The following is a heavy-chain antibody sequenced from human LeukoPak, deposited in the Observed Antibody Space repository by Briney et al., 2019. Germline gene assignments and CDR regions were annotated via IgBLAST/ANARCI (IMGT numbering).Heavy chain of an antibody. D-gene: IGHD2-8*01. Sequence: GGSLRLSCAASGFTFSTYCMLWLRQAPGKGLVWVSRINNDGSGTTYADSVKGRFTISRDNPKNTVFLQMNSLRAEDTAVYYCARDADGPGSLIDYWGQGALVTVSS. CDR1: GFTFSTYC. CDR2: INNDGSGT. CDR3: ARDADGPGSLIDY. V-gene: IGHV3-74*01. J-gene: IGHJ4*02.